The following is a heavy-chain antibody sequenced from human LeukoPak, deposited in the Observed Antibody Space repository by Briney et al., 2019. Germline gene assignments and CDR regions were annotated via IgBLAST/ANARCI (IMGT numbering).Heavy chain of an antibody. J-gene: IGHJ5*02. D-gene: IGHD2-15*01. Sequence: ASVKVSCKASGHTFPGSGFSWVRQAPGQGLEWMGWISAYNSDTNYAQEFHGRVTMTTDTPASTAYMELRSLRSDDTAVYYCATHCSGVSCYGSDGPWGQGTLVTVSS. V-gene: IGHV1-18*01. CDR2: ISAYNSDT. CDR3: ATHCSGVSCYGSDGP. CDR1: GHTFPGSG.